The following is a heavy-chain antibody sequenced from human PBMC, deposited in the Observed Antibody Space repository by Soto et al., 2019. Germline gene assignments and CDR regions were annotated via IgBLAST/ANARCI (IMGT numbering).Heavy chain of an antibody. CDR1: GYTFTGYY. V-gene: IGHV1-2*02. D-gene: IGHD3-22*01. J-gene: IGHJ6*02. CDR3: ARGGYYYDSSGYYDYYGMDV. CDR2: INPNSGGT. Sequence: GASVKVSCKASGYTFTGYYMHWVRQAPGQGLEWMGWINPNSGGTNYAQKFQGRVTMTRDTSISTAYMELSRLRSDDTAVYYCARGGYYYDSSGYYDYYGMDVWGQGTTVTVSS.